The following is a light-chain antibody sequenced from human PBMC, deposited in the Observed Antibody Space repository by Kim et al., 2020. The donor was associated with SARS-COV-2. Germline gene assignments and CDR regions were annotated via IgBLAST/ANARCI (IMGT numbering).Light chain of an antibody. CDR3: GTWDSSLSAWV. V-gene: IGLV1-51*01. Sequence: GQKVTISCSGSSSNIGNNYVSWYQQLPGTAPKLLIYDNNKRPSGIPDRFSGSKSGTSATLGITGLQTGDEADYYCGTWDSSLSAWVFGGGTQLTFL. CDR2: DNN. J-gene: IGLJ3*02. CDR1: SSNIGNNY.